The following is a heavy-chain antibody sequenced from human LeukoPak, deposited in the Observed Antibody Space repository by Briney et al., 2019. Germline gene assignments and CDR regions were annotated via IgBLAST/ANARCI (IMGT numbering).Heavy chain of an antibody. Sequence: PGGSLGLSCAASGFTFSDYYMSWIRQAPGKGLEWVSYISSSGSTIYYADSVKGRFTISRDNAKNSLYLQMNSLRAEDTAVYYCARAKSSSWYSPDYWGQGTLVTVSS. V-gene: IGHV3-11*04. CDR1: GFTFSDYY. J-gene: IGHJ4*02. D-gene: IGHD6-13*01. CDR3: ARAKSSSWYSPDY. CDR2: ISSSGSTI.